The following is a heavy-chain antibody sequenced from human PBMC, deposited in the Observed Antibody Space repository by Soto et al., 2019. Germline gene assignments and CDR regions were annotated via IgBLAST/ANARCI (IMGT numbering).Heavy chain of an antibody. CDR2: MYYSGST. CDR3: ARHVGTSPPGS. J-gene: IGHJ4*02. V-gene: IGHV4-39*01. Sequence: QLQLQESGPGLVKPSETPSLTCTVSGGSISSSNYHWGWIRQPPGKGLEWIGSMYYSGSTYYNPSLKTRVTISVDTSKNQFSLKLTSVTAADTAVYHCARHVGTSPPGSWGQGTLVTVSS. CDR1: GGSISSSNYH. D-gene: IGHD1-26*01.